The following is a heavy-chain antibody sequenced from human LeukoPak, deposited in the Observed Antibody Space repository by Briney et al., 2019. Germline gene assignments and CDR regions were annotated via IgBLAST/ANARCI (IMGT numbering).Heavy chain of an antibody. CDR2: ISCDGKNI. J-gene: IGHJ4*02. CDR1: GFNIGSYW. V-gene: IGHV3-74*01. D-gene: IGHD3-10*01. Sequence: GGSLRLSCAASGFNIGSYWMNWVRQGPGKGLVWVARISCDGKNISYADSVKGRFTISRDNSKNTLYLQMDRLRAGDTAVYYCASASSESYYWALDYWGQGTLVTVSS. CDR3: ASASSESYYWALDY.